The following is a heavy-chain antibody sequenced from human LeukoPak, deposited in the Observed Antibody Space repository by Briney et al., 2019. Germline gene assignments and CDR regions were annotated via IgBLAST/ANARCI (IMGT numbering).Heavy chain of an antibody. Sequence: PETLSLTCTVSGGSISSYYWSWIRQPPGKGLEWIGYIYYSGSTNYNPSLKSRVTISVDTSKNQFSLKLSSVTAADTAVYYCARLGSGWYYFDYWGQGTLVTVSS. D-gene: IGHD6-19*01. CDR2: IYYSGST. CDR3: ARLGSGWYYFDY. J-gene: IGHJ4*02. V-gene: IGHV4-59*08. CDR1: GGSISSYY.